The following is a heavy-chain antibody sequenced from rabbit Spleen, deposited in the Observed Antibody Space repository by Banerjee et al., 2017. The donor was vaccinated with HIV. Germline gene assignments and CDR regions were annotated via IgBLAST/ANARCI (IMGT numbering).Heavy chain of an antibody. CDR1: GFSFSEKEV. CDR3: ARDGAGGSYFAL. Sequence: QEQLVESGGGLVQPGGSLKLSCKASGFSFSEKEVMCWVRQAPGKGLEWIGCINTITGKTLYATWAKGRFTISRASSTTVFLQMTSLTAADTATYFCARDGAGGSYFALWGPGTLVTVS. J-gene: IGHJ4*01. V-gene: IGHV1S45*01. D-gene: IGHD8-1*01. CDR2: INTITGKT.